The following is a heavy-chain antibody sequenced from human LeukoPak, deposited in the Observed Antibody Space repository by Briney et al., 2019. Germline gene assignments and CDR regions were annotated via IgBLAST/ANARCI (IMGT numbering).Heavy chain of an antibody. D-gene: IGHD4-17*01. Sequence: PGGSLRLSCAASGFTFNNYGMSWVRQAPGKGLEWVSAISGSGGSTYYADSVKGRFTISRDNSKNTLYLQMNSLRAEDTAVYYCATASITTVFYGRDYWGQGTLVTVSS. CDR1: GFTFNNYG. CDR3: ATASITTVFYGRDY. J-gene: IGHJ4*02. V-gene: IGHV3-23*01. CDR2: ISGSGGST.